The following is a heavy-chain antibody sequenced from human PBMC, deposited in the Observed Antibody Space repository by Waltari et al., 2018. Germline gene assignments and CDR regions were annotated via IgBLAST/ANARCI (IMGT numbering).Heavy chain of an antibody. J-gene: IGHJ3*02. D-gene: IGHD6-13*01. V-gene: IGHV4-4*02. CDR2: IYYRRST. Sequence: QVQLQESGPGLVKPSGTLSLTGAVSGGSISSSHWWSWVRQPPGKGLEWIGEIYYRRSTNYSPSLKSRVMISVDKSKNQCSLKLSAVTAADTAVYYCARDLAAAGPIYAFDIWGQGTMVTVSS. CDR3: ARDLAAAGPIYAFDI. CDR1: GGSISSSHW.